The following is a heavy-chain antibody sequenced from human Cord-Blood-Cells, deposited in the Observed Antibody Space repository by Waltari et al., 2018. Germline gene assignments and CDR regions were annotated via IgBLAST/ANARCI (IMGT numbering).Heavy chain of an antibody. V-gene: IGHV3-48*01. CDR2: ISSSSSTI. D-gene: IGHD2-15*01. CDR3: ARGGEVVQDY. J-gene: IGHJ4*02. Sequence: EVQLVESGGGLVQPGGSLRLSCAASGFIFSRYRLTWVRQAPGKGLEWVSYISSSSSTIYYADSVKGRFTISRDNAKNSLYLQMNSLRAEDTAVYYCARGGEVVQDYWGQGTLVTVSS. CDR1: GFIFSRYR.